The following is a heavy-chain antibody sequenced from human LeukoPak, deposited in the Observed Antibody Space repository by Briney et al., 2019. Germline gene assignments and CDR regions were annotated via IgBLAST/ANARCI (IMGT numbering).Heavy chain of an antibody. CDR2: INNSGST. V-gene: IGHV4-34*01. Sequence: SETLSLTCAVYGGSFSGYYWSWIRQPPGKGLEWIGGINNSGSTNYNPSLTSRVTISVDTSKNNSSLKPSSVTAADTAVYYCARGRKYSSGWYSFWGQGTLVTVAS. CDR1: GGSFSGYY. J-gene: IGHJ4*02. D-gene: IGHD6-19*01. CDR3: ARGRKYSSGWYSF.